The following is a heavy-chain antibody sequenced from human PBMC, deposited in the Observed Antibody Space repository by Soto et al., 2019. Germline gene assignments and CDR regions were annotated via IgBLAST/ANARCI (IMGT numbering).Heavy chain of an antibody. CDR2: IDGVGTGT. CDR3: KTVFEY. CDR1: GFTFTNYW. V-gene: IGHV3-74*01. J-gene: IGHJ4*02. Sequence: TGGSLRLSCAASGFTFTNYWIHWVRQVPWKGLVWVSRIDGVGTGTSYSDSVRGRFTISRDNAENTLYLQMNSLRAEDTAVYYCKTVFEYWGQRTPVTLSS.